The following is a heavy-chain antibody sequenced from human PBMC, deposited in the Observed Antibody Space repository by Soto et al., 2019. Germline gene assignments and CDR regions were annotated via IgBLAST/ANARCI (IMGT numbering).Heavy chain of an antibody. CDR2: IYHSGST. J-gene: IGHJ5*02. CDR1: GGSISSGGYS. CDR3: ARGLELGGGWFDP. D-gene: IGHD1-7*01. V-gene: IGHV4-30-2*01. Sequence: SETLSLTCAVSGGSISSGGYSWSWIRQPPGKGLEWVGYIYHSGSTYYNPSLKSRVTISVDRSKNQFSLKLSSVTAADTAVYYCARGLELGGGWFDPWGQGTPVTVSS.